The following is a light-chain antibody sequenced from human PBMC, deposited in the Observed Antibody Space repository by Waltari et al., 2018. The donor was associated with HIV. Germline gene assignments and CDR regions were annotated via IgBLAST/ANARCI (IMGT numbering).Light chain of an antibody. J-gene: IGLJ2*01. Sequence: QTVVTQEPSLTVAPVGTVTPTWRSVTGPVSPGQPPNWFQQKPGQPPRPLLYSSDRRHSATPARFSASLVADRATLTLSNVWPDDQADYFCMLFFRSSYLFGGGTKVTVL. CDR3: MLFFRSSYL. CDR2: SSD. V-gene: IGLV7-43*01. CDR1: TGPVSPGQP.